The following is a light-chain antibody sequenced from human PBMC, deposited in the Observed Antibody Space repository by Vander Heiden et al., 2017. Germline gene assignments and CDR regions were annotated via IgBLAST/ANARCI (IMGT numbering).Light chain of an antibody. CDR3: AAWDDTLSGYWV. J-gene: IGLJ3*02. CDR1: SPNIGRNN. CDR2: SNN. Sequence: QSVLTQPPSASGTPGQRVTISCSGDSPNIGRNNVNWYQHLPGTAPKLLIHSNNQRPSGVPDRFAGSRSGTSASLAISGLQSEDEAEYYCAAWDDTLSGYWVFGGGTKLTVL. V-gene: IGLV1-44*01.